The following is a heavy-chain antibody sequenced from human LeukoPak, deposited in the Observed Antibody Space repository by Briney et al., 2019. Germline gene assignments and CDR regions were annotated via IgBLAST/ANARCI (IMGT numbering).Heavy chain of an antibody. CDR3: ARGGENFFDY. V-gene: IGHV3-33*01. J-gene: IGHJ4*02. CDR1: GFTFSRFG. CDR2: IWFDGSKE. Sequence: PGGSLRLSCAASGFTFSRFGMHWVRQAPGKGPEWVAVIWFDGSKEYYADSVKGRLNISRDNSKNTLYLQLDSLGAGDTAVYYCARGGENFFDYWGQGTLVTVSS. D-gene: IGHD3-10*01.